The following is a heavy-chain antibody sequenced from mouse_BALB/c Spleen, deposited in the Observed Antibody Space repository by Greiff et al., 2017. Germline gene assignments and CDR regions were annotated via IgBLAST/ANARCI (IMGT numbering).Heavy chain of an antibody. J-gene: IGHJ3*01. D-gene: IGHD1-1*01. Sequence: EVKLQESGPGLVKPSQSLSLTCTVTGYSITSDYAWNWIRQFPGNKLEWMGYISYSGSTSYNPSLKSRISITRDTSKNQFFLQLNSVTTEDTATYYCARDYGFAYGGQGTLVTVSA. CDR1: GYSITSDYA. CDR2: ISYSGST. CDR3: ARDYGFAY. V-gene: IGHV3-2*02.